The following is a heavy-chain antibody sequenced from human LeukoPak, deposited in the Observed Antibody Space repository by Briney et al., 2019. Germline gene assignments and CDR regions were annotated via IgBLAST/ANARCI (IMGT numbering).Heavy chain of an antibody. CDR1: SGSFSGYY. J-gene: IGHJ4*02. Sequence: SQTLSLTCAVYSGSFSGYYWSWISQPPGKGLEWNGEINHSGSTNYNPSLKSRVTISVDTSKNQFSLKLSSVTAADTAVYYCARGRRPGPYYYDSSGYAYFDYWGQGTLVTVSS. V-gene: IGHV4-34*01. CDR2: INHSGST. CDR3: ARGRRPGPYYYDSSGYAYFDY. D-gene: IGHD3-22*01.